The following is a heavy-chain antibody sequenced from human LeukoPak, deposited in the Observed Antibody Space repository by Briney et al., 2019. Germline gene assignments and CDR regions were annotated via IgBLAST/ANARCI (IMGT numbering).Heavy chain of an antibody. CDR2: FYYSGNT. D-gene: IGHD3-3*01. J-gene: IGHJ4*02. CDR3: ARLRFWSGYPFFDS. Sequence: SETLSLTCTVSGVSISSSYWSWIRQPPGKGLEWTGYFYYSGNTNYNPSLKSRVTMSVDTSKNQFSLNLRSVTAADTAVFYCARLRFWSGYPFFDSWGQGTLVTVSP. CDR1: GVSISSSY. V-gene: IGHV4-59*01.